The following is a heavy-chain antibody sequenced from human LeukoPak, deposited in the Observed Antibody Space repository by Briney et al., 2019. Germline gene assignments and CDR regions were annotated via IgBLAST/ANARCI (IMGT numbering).Heavy chain of an antibody. D-gene: IGHD3-10*01. CDR3: ARSMGFGDYWYFDL. CDR2: VYYSGSI. CDR1: GDSTANSNYY. V-gene: IGHV4-39*01. Sequence: PSETLSLTCTVSGDSTANSNYYWCWIRQSPGKGQEWIGSVYYSGSIDYNPSLKSRVTISVDTSKNQFSLKLTSVTAADTAVYYCARSMGFGDYWYFDLWGHGTLVTVSS. J-gene: IGHJ2*01.